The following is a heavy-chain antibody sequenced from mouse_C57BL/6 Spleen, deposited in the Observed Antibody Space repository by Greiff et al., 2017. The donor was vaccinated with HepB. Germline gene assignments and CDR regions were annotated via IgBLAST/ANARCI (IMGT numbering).Heavy chain of an antibody. J-gene: IGHJ1*03. V-gene: IGHV1-78*01. CDR3: AREMRGLRRYWYFDV. Sequence: VKLQQSDAELVKPGASVKISCKVSGYTFTDHTIHWMKQRPEQGLEWIGYIYPRDGSTKYNEKFKGKATLTADKSSSTAYMQLNSLTSEDSAVYFCAREMRGLRRYWYFDVWGTGTTVTVSS. CDR2: IYPRDGST. D-gene: IGHD2-4*01. CDR1: GYTFTDHT.